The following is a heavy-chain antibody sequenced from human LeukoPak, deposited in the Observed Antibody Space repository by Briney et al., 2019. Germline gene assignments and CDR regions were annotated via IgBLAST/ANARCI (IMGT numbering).Heavy chain of an antibody. Sequence: ASVKVSCKASGYTFTSYDINWVRQATGQGLEWMGWMNPNSGNTGCAQKFQGRVTMTRNTSISTAYMELSSLRSEDTAVYYCARGLVKVRFGHYYYYGMDVWGQGTTVTVSS. CDR3: ARGLVKVRFGHYYYYGMDV. V-gene: IGHV1-8*01. CDR1: GYTFTSYD. D-gene: IGHD3-3*01. J-gene: IGHJ6*02. CDR2: MNPNSGNT.